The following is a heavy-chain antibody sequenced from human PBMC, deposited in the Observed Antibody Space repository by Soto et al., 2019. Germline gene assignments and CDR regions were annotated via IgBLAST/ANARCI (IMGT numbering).Heavy chain of an antibody. V-gene: IGHV3-48*02. D-gene: IGHD6-13*01. CDR3: AGGVGYNWFDP. CDR1: GFTFSSYT. Sequence: EVQLVESGGGLVQPGGSLRLSCAASGFTFSSYTMNWVRQAPGKGLEWVSYISSSSTIYYADSVKGRFTISRDNAKNSLYLQMNSLRDEDTAVYYCAGGVGYNWFDPWGQVTLFTVSS. J-gene: IGHJ5*02. CDR2: ISSSSTI.